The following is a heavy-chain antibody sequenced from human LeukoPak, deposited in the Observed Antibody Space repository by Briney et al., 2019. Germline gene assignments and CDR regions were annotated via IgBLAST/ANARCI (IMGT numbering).Heavy chain of an antibody. CDR2: ISYDGSNK. CDR3: ARDGQYCSSTSCYEFEGWFDP. V-gene: IGHV3-30*04. D-gene: IGHD2-2*01. CDR1: GFTFSSYA. Sequence: GGSLRLSCAASGFTFSSYAMHWVRQAPGKGLEWVAVISYDGSNKYYADSVKGRFTISRDSSKNTLYLQMNSLRAEDTAAYYCARDGQYCSSTSCYEFEGWFDPWGQGTLVTVSS. J-gene: IGHJ5*02.